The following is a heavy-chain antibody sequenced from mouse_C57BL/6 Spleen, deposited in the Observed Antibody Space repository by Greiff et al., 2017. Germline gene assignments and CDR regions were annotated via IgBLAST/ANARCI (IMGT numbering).Heavy chain of an antibody. CDR3: ARGYGSIPPYWYFDV. CDR2: INPGSGGT. CDR1: GYAFTNYL. V-gene: IGHV1-54*01. J-gene: IGHJ1*03. D-gene: IGHD1-1*01. Sequence: QVQLKQSGAELVRPGTSVKVSCKASGYAFTNYLIEWVKQRPGQGLAWIGVINPGSGGTNYNEKFKGKATLTADKSSSTAYMQLSSLTSEDSAVYFCARGYGSIPPYWYFDVWGTGTTVTVSS.